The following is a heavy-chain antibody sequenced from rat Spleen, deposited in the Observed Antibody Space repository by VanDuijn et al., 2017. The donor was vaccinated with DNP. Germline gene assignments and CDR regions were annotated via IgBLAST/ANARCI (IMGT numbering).Heavy chain of an antibody. D-gene: IGHD3-1*01. CDR1: GFNFSDYN. V-gene: IGHV5S10*01. Sequence: DVQLVESGGGLVQPGGSLKLSCAASGFNFSDYNMAWVRQTPKKGLEWVAAILFDGTRTYYRDSVKGRFTISRDNAKRTQYLQMDSLRSEDTATYYCVTHPTWFGYWGPGTLVTVSS. J-gene: IGHJ3*01. CDR2: ILFDGTRT. CDR3: VTHPTWFGY.